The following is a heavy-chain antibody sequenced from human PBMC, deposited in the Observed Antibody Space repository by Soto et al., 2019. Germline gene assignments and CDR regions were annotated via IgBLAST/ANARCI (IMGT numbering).Heavy chain of an antibody. Sequence: NPSETLSLTCAVSGYSISSGYYWGWIRQPPGKGLEWIGSIYHSGSTYYNPSLKSRVTISVDTSKNQFSLKLSSVTAADTAVYYCARLWGLLGAARFSPPYWGQGTLVTVSS. D-gene: IGHD6-6*01. V-gene: IGHV4-38-2*01. CDR2: IYHSGST. CDR3: ARLWGLLGAARFSPPY. CDR1: GYSISSGYY. J-gene: IGHJ4*02.